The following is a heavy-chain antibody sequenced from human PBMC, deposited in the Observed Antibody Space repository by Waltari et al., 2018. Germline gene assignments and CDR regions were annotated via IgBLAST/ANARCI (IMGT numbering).Heavy chain of an antibody. CDR2: VRDDGSNK. J-gene: IGHJ6*03. V-gene: IGHV3-30*02. CDR3: AKDRGYYYHIDA. CDR1: GFTFSTYG. Sequence: VQLVESGGGVVQPGGSLRLSCAASGFTFSTYGMHGVRQAPGKGLEWMEFVRDDGSNKFYADSVKGRVTISRDNSKNTLYLQMNSLRAEDTAVYYCAKDRGYYYHIDAWGKGTTVSVSS.